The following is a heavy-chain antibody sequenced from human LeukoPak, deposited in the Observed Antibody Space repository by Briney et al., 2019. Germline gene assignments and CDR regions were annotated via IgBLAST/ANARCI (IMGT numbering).Heavy chain of an antibody. CDR1: GYTFTSYD. Sequence: GASVKVSCKAYGYTFTSYDINCVRQATGHGLERIGWINPNSGNTGYAQKFQGRVTMTRNTSISTAYMELSSPRSEDTAVYYCARYGGSYYYYYYMDVWGKGTTVTVSS. V-gene: IGHV1-8*01. CDR3: ARYGGSYYYYYYMDV. D-gene: IGHD1-26*01. CDR2: INPNSGNT. J-gene: IGHJ6*03.